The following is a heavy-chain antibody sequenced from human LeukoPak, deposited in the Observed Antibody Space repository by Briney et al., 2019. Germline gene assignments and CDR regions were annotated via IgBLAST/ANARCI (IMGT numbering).Heavy chain of an antibody. V-gene: IGHV4-59*08. CDR1: GGSISSYY. J-gene: IGHJ4*02. Sequence: SETLSLTCTVFGGSISSYYRSWIRQPPGKGLEWIGYIYYSGSTKYNPALKSRVTISVDTSKNQFSLKLSSVAAADTAVYYCARQRGRWDSFDYWGQGTLVTVSS. CDR3: ARQRGRWDSFDY. CDR2: IYYSGST. D-gene: IGHD1-26*01.